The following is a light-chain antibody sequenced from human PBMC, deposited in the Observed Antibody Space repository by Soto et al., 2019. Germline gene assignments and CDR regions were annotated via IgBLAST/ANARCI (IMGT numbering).Light chain of an antibody. V-gene: IGKV3-20*01. CDR3: QQYQSLT. CDR1: QSVSSSY. CDR2: GAS. Sequence: IVLTQSPAILALSPGDRATLSCRASQSVSSSYLAWYQHKPGQAPRLLIHGASSRVTAIPDRFSGSGSGTDFTLTITRLEPEDFAVYYCQQYQSLTFGGGTKVDI. J-gene: IGKJ4*01.